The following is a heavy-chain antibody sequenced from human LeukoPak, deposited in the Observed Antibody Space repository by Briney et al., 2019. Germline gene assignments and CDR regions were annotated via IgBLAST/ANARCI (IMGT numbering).Heavy chain of an antibody. J-gene: IGHJ4*02. CDR1: GGSISSYY. Sequence: SETLSLTCTVSGGSISSYYWSWIRQPPGKGLEWIGEINHSGSTNYNPSLKSRVTISVDTSKNQFSLKLSSVTAADTAVFYCARGPSPIAAAALGDYWGQGTLVTVSS. CDR3: ARGPSPIAAAALGDY. D-gene: IGHD6-13*01. CDR2: INHSGST. V-gene: IGHV4-34*01.